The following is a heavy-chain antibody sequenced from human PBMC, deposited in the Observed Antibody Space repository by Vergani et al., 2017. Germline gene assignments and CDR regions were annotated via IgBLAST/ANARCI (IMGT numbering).Heavy chain of an antibody. CDR1: GFTFSSYG. D-gene: IGHD6-6*01. V-gene: IGHV3-30*18. CDR2: ISYDGSNK. Sequence: QVQLVESGGGVVQPGRSLRLSCVASGFTFSSYGMHWVRQAPGKGREGVAVISYDGSNKYYADSVKGRFTISRDNSKNTLYLQMNSLRAEDTAVYYWSEDVRRGSDYYYYCMDVWGQGTTVTVSS. CDR3: SEDVRRGSDYYYYCMDV. J-gene: IGHJ6*02.